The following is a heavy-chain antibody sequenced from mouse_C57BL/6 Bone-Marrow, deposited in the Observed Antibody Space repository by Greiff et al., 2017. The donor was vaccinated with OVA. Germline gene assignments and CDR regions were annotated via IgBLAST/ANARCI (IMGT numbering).Heavy chain of an antibody. CDR1: GFTFSDYY. J-gene: IGHJ4*01. Sequence: EVQWVESEGGLVQPGSSMKLSCTASGFTFSDYYMAWVRQVPEKGLEWVANINYDGSSTYYLDSLKSRFIISRDNAKNILYLQMSSLKSEDTATYYCARGVLYGRAMDYWGQGTSVTVSS. V-gene: IGHV5-16*01. CDR3: ARGVLYGRAMDY. CDR2: INYDGSST. D-gene: IGHD1-1*01.